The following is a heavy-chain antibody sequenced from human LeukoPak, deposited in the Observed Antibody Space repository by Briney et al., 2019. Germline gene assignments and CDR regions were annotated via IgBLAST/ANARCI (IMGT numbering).Heavy chain of an antibody. Sequence: GGSLRLSCAASGFTFSSYSMNWVRQAPGKGLVWVSRIHSEGSNTIYADSVKGRFTISRDNVKNTLYLQMNSLRAEDTAVYYCARGYGGFDQWGQGTPVNVPS. V-gene: IGHV3-74*01. D-gene: IGHD1-26*01. CDR1: GFTFSSYS. J-gene: IGHJ4*02. CDR2: IHSEGSNT. CDR3: ARGYGGFDQ.